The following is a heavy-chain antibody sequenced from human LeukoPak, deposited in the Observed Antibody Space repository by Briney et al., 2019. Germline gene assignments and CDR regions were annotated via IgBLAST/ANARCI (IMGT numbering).Heavy chain of an antibody. V-gene: IGHV3-11*04. J-gene: IGHJ4*02. Sequence: GGSLRLSCAASGFTFSDYYISWIRQAPGKGLEWVSYISSSGSTIYYADSVKGRFTISRDNAKNSLYLQMNSLRAEDTAVYYCARVRGYGDSRQYYFDYWGQGTLVTVSS. CDR1: GFTFSDYY. CDR3: ARVRGYGDSRQYYFDY. D-gene: IGHD4-17*01. CDR2: ISSSGSTI.